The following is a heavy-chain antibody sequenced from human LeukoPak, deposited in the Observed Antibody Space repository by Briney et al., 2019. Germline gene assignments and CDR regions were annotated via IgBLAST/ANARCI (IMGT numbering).Heavy chain of an antibody. J-gene: IGHJ3*02. D-gene: IGHD3-16*01. Sequence: ASVKVSCKASGCTFTSYYMHWVRQAPGQGLEWMGIINPSGGSTSYAQKFQGRVTMTRDMSTSTVYMELSSLRSEDTAVYYCATLGLRDAFDIWGQGTMVTVSS. CDR2: INPSGGST. CDR1: GCTFTSYY. CDR3: ATLGLRDAFDI. V-gene: IGHV1-46*01.